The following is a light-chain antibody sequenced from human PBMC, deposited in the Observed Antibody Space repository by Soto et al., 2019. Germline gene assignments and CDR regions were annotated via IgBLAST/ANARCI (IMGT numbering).Light chain of an antibody. J-gene: IGKJ4*01. Sequence: EIVLTQSPGTLSLSPGERATLSCRASQSVSSTYLAWYQQKPGQAPRLLIYGASDRATGIQDSFSGRGSRTDFTLTVGRLEPDDFAVYYCQQHRSSLRLTVGGETKDEI. CDR1: QSVSSTY. CDR2: GAS. V-gene: IGKV3-20*01. CDR3: QQHRSSLRLT.